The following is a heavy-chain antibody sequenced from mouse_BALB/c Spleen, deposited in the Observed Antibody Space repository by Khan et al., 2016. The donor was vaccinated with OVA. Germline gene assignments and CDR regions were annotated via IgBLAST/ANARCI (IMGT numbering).Heavy chain of an antibody. J-gene: IGHJ2*01. D-gene: IGHD2-3*01. CDR2: VSSGGSYT. CDR1: GFTFNNYA. Sequence: EVELVESGGGLVKPGGSLKLSCAASGFTFNNYAMSWVRQTPEKRLEWVATVSSGGSYTYYPDNVKGRFTISRDNAESTLSLQMSSLRSEDTAMYYCARQGGIYDGPFDYWGQGTTLTVSS. CDR3: ARQGGIYDGPFDY. V-gene: IGHV5-9-3*01.